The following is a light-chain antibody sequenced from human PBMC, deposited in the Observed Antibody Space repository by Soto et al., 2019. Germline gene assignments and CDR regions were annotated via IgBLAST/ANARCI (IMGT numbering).Light chain of an antibody. J-gene: IGKJ5*01. CDR3: QQRSNWPPIT. Sequence: EIVLTQSPATLSCPPGERAPLSGRASQRVRSNLAWYQQKPGQAPRLLIYDASNRATGIPARFSGSGSGTDFTLTISSLEPEDFAVYYCQQRSNWPPITFGQGTRLEIK. CDR1: QRVRSN. V-gene: IGKV3-11*01. CDR2: DAS.